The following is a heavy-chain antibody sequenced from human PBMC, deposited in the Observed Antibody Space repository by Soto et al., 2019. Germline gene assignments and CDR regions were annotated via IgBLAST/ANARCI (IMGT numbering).Heavy chain of an antibody. J-gene: IGHJ6*02. CDR1: GFTFSSYG. CDR3: ARDGWDGGNSDYYYYYGMDV. D-gene: IGHD2-21*02. CDR2: IWYDGSNK. V-gene: IGHV3-33*01. Sequence: QVQLVESGGVVVQPGRSLRLSCAASGFTFSSYGMHWVRQAPGKGLEWVAVIWYDGSNKYYADSVKGRFTISRDNSKNTLYLQMNSLRAEDTAVYYCARDGWDGGNSDYYYYYGMDVWGQGTTVTVSS.